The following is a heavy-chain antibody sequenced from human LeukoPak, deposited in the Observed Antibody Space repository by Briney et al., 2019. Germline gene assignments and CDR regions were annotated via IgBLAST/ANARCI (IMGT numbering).Heavy chain of an antibody. V-gene: IGHV3-9*01. CDR3: AGNYYGSGSYYNKWFDP. J-gene: IGHJ5*02. Sequence: GGSLRLSCAASGLTFSSYAMSWVRQAPGKGLEWISGISWNSGSIGYADSVKGRFTISRDNAKNSLYLQMNSLRAEDTALYYCAGNYYGSGSYYNKWFDPWGQGTLVTVSS. CDR1: GLTFSSYA. D-gene: IGHD3-10*01. CDR2: ISWNSGSI.